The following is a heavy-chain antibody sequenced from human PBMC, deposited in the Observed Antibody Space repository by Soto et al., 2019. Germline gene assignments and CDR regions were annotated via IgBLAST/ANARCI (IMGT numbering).Heavy chain of an antibody. V-gene: IGHV4-59*01. D-gene: IGHD3-16*01. Sequence: SETLSLTCTFSCGSIISYYWSWIRQPPGKGLEWIGYIYHIGSTDYNPSLKSRVTISVDTSKNQFSLKLSSVTAADTAMYYCARSRRGNYYYYGLDVWGQGTTVTVSS. CDR3: ARSRRGNYYYYGLDV. CDR2: IYHIGST. J-gene: IGHJ6*02. CDR1: CGSIISYY.